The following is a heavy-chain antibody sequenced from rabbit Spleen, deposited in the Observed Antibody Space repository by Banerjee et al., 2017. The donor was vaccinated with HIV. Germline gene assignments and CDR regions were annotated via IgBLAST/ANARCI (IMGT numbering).Heavy chain of an antibody. D-gene: IGHD8-1*01. CDR1: GFSFSSGQD. CDR2: IVNGDGST. V-gene: IGHV1S40*01. Sequence: QQLVESGGGLVKPGASLTLTCKASGFSFSSGQDMCWVRQAPGKGLEWIARIVNGDGSTYYASWAKGRFTISKTSSTTVTLQMTSLTAADTATYFCARDTGSSFSSYGMDLWGQGTLVTVS. CDR3: ARDTGSSFSSYGMDL. J-gene: IGHJ6*01.